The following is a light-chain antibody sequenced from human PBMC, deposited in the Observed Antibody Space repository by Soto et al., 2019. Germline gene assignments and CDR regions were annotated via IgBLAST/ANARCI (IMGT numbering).Light chain of an antibody. J-gene: IGKJ4*01. Sequence: EIVMTQSPATLSVSPGEGATLSCTASQNVYNNLAWYQQRPVQPPRLLIYDASTRATGISARFSGSGYGTEFTLTISSPQSEDFAVYFCQQCRNWPLTFGGGTKVEIK. V-gene: IGKV3-15*01. CDR3: QQCRNWPLT. CDR2: DAS. CDR1: QNVYNN.